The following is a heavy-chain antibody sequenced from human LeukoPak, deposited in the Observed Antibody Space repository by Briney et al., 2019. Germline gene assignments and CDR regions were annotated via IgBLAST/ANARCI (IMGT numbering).Heavy chain of an antibody. J-gene: IGHJ4*02. V-gene: IGHV3-30*02. CDR1: GFTFSSYG. Sequence: GGSLRLSCAASGFTFSSYGMHWVRQAPGKGLEWVAFIRYDGSNTYFADSVKGRFTLSRDNSKNTLYLQMNSLRTEDTAVYYCAKDRGGRTCNFDYWGQGTLATVSS. D-gene: IGHD2-15*01. CDR2: IRYDGSNT. CDR3: AKDRGGRTCNFDY.